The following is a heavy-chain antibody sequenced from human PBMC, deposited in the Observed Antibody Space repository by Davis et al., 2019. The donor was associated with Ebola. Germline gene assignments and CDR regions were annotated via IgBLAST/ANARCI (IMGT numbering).Heavy chain of an antibody. CDR3: AREGGSSGYYYGMDV. J-gene: IGHJ6*02. CDR2: IYSGGST. CDR1: GFTVNGNY. D-gene: IGHD6-13*01. V-gene: IGHV3-66*02. Sequence: PGGSLRLSCAASGFTVNGNYMSWVRQAPGKGLEWVSVIYSGGSTYYADSVKGRFTISRDNSKNTLFLQMNSLRAEDTAVYYCAREGGSSGYYYGMDVWGQGTTVTVSS.